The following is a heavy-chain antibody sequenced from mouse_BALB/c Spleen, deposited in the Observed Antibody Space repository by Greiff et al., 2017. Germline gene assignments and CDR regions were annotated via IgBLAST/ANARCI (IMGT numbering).Heavy chain of an antibody. CDR3: ARGSYDAMDY. CDR1: GFTFSSFG. J-gene: IGHJ4*01. CDR2: ISSGSSTI. Sequence: EVQLVESGGGLVQPGGSRKLSCAASGFTFSSFGMHWVRQAPEKGLEWVAYISSGSSTIYYADTVKGRFTISRDNPKNTLFLQMTSLRSEDTAMYYCARGSYDAMDYWGQGTSVTVSS. V-gene: IGHV5-17*02. D-gene: IGHD1-1*02.